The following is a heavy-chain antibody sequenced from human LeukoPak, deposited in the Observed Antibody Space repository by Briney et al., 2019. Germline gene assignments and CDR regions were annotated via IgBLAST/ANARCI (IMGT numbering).Heavy chain of an antibody. CDR1: GFSLSGYW. J-gene: IGHJ4*02. D-gene: IGHD3-16*01. V-gene: IGHV3-74*01. CDR2: NNGDGSTT. CDR3: AKDLVWGNDY. Sequence: GGSLRLSCVASGFSLSGYWMYWVRQAPGKGLMYISRNNGDGSTTNYADVVKGRFTMSRDNVKNTLYLQMNSLRVEDTAVYYCAKDLVWGNDYWGQGTLVTVSS.